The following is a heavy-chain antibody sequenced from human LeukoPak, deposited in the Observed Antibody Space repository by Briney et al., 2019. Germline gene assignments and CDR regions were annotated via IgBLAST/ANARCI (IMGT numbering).Heavy chain of an antibody. V-gene: IGHV4-39*01. D-gene: IGHD3-10*01. CDR2: IYYSGST. CDR1: GGSISSSSYY. CDR3: ARHLVLWVGELLTDAFDI. Sequence: SETLSLTCTVSGGSISSSSYYWGWIRQPPGKGLEWIGSIYYSGSTYYNPSLKSRVTISVDRSKNQFSLKLSSVTAADTAVYYCARHLVLWVGELLTDAFDIWGQGTMVTVSS. J-gene: IGHJ3*02.